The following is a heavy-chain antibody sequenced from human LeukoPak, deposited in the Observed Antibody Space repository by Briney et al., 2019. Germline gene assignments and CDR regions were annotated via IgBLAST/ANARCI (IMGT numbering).Heavy chain of an antibody. J-gene: IGHJ3*02. Sequence: GGSLRLSCAASGFTFSKYWLHWVRQPPGGGLVWLARINPDDKSTSYADSVKGRFTISIDDAKETLFLQMNSLTAEDTAVYYCLTIVETPIDAFDIWGQGVMVTVSS. V-gene: IGHV3-74*01. CDR3: LTIVETPIDAFDI. CDR1: GFTFSKYW. CDR2: INPDDKST. D-gene: IGHD4-23*01.